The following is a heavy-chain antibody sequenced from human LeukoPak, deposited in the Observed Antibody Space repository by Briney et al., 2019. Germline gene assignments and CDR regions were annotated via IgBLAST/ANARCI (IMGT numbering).Heavy chain of an antibody. D-gene: IGHD1-26*01. V-gene: IGHV3-15*01. J-gene: IGHJ4*02. CDR3: TTEYSGSFSN. CDR2: FKSKTNGGTT. CDR1: GFTVSDAW. Sequence: GGSLRLSCAASGFTVSDAWMNWGRQVPGKGLEWIGLFKSKTNGGTTDYAAPVKGRFTMSRDDSKNTLYLQMNSLKTEDTAMYYCTTEYSGSFSNWGQGILVTVSS.